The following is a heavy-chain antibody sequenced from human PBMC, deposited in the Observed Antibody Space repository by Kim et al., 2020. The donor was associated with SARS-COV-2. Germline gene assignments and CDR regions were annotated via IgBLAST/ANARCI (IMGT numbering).Heavy chain of an antibody. CDR1: GGSISSSSYY. CDR3: VRGSPRGGSPVFDY. CDR2: IYYSGST. V-gene: IGHV4-39*07. D-gene: IGHD1-26*01. Sequence: SETLSLTCTVSGGSISSSSYYWGWIRQPPGKGLEWIGSIYYSGSTYYNPSLKSRVTISVDTSKNQFSLKLSSVTAADTAVYYCVRGSPRGGSPVFDYWGQGTLVTVSS. J-gene: IGHJ4*02.